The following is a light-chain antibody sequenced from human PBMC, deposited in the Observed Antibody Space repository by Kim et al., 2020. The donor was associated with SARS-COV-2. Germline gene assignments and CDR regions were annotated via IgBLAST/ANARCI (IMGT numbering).Light chain of an antibody. Sequence: VVPGQTARITCSGDVLAKKYARWFQQKPGQAPVLVIYKDSGRPSGIPERFSGSRSGTIATLTISGAQVEDEADYYCYSAADNNVVFGGGTQLTVL. CDR3: YSAADNNVV. J-gene: IGLJ2*01. CDR1: VLAKKY. V-gene: IGLV3-27*01. CDR2: KDS.